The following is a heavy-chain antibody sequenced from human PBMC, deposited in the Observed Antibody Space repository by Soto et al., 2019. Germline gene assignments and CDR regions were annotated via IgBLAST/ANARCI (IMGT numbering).Heavy chain of an antibody. V-gene: IGHV4-59*01. CDR1: GGSISSYY. Sequence: SETLSLTCTVSGGSISSYYWSWIRQPPGKGLEWIGYIYYSGSTNYNPSLKSRVTISVDTSKNQFSLKLSSVTAADTAVYYCARLAHCGGDCYWGTFDYWGQGTLVTVSS. J-gene: IGHJ4*02. D-gene: IGHD2-21*02. CDR2: IYYSGST. CDR3: ARLAHCGGDCYWGTFDY.